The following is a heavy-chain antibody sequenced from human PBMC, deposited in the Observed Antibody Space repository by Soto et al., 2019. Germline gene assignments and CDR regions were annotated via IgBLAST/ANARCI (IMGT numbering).Heavy chain of an antibody. CDR3: ARARATIAAAAIFDC. Sequence: SETLSLTCAVSGGSISTSNWWSWVRQPPGTGLEWIGEVYRTGSTNYNPSLESRLTISVDKSKNQFSLKLTSVTAADTAVYYCARARATIAAAAIFDCWGQGTLVTVS. V-gene: IGHV4-4*02. CDR2: VYRTGST. J-gene: IGHJ4*02. CDR1: GGSISTSNW. D-gene: IGHD6-13*01.